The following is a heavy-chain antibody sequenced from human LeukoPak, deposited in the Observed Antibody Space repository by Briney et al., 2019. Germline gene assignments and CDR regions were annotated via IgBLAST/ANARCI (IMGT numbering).Heavy chain of an antibody. J-gene: IGHJ4*02. CDR3: ARDRQGFLD. CDR2: IYYSGST. CDR1: GGSISSYY. Sequence: SETLSLTCTVSGGSISSYYWSWIRQPPGKGLEWIGYIYYSGSTNYNPTLKSRVTISVDTSKNQFSLKLSSVTAADTAVYYCARDRQGFLDWGQGTLVTVSS. V-gene: IGHV4-59*01.